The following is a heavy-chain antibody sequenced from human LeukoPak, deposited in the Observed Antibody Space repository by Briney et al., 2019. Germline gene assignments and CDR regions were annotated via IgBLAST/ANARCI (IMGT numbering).Heavy chain of an antibody. J-gene: IGHJ6*02. V-gene: IGHV3-7*03. CDR2: INHNGNVN. D-gene: IGHD5-24*01. CDR1: GFTFSSYW. Sequence: GGSLRLSCAASGFTFSSYWMNWARQAPGKGLEWVASINHNGNVNYYVDSVKGRFTISRDNAKNSLYLQMNSLRAEDTALYYCARMAYYYGMDVWGQGTTVTVSS. CDR3: ARMAYYYGMDV.